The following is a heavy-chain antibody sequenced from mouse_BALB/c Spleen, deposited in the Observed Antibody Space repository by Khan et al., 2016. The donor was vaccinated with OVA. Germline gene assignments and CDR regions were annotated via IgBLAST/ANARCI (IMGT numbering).Heavy chain of an antibody. J-gene: IGHJ2*01. CDR1: GYSFTGYF. Sequence: VQLQQSGPELVRPGASVKISCTASGYSFTGYFMNWVMQSHGKSLEWIGRINPHIGETFYNQRFKDKATLTVDKSYSIAHMELRSLASEDSAVYYCTRNYRSAFDYWGQGTTLTVSS. CDR3: TRNYRSAFDY. D-gene: IGHD1-1*01. V-gene: IGHV1-20*02. CDR2: INPHIGET.